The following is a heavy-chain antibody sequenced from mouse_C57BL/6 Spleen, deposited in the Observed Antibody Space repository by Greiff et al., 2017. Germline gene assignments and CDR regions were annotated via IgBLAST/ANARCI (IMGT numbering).Heavy chain of an antibody. V-gene: IGHV1-9*01. CDR1: GYTFPGYW. CDR2: ILPGSGST. Sequence: QVQLQQSGAELMKPGASVKLSCKATGYTFPGYWIEWVKQRPGHGLEWIGEILPGSGSTNYNEKFKGKATFTADTSSNPAYMQRSSLTTEDSAIYYGARYYYSNYDYYAMDYWGQGTSVTGSS. D-gene: IGHD2-5*01. CDR3: ARYYYSNYDYYAMDY. J-gene: IGHJ4*01.